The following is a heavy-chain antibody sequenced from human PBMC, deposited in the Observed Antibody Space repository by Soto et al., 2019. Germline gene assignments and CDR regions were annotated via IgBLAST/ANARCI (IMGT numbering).Heavy chain of an antibody. V-gene: IGHV5-51*01. CDR2: IYPGDSDT. J-gene: IGHJ6*02. Sequence: PGESLKISCKGSGYSFTTYWIGWVRQMPGKGLEWMGIIYPGDSDTRYSPSFQGQVTISADKSISTAYLQWSSLKASDTAIYYCAKVASTGTKNYHYFYYGMDVWGQGTMVTVSS. CDR3: AKVASTGTKNYHYFYYGMDV. CDR1: GYSFTTYW. D-gene: IGHD6-13*01.